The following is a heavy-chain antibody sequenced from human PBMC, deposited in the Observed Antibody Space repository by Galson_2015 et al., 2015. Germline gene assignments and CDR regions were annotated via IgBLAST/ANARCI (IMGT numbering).Heavy chain of an antibody. D-gene: IGHD5-18*01. V-gene: IGHV4-39*01. Sequence: EPLSLPCTVSGGSLISSSYYWGWIRQPPGKGLEWIGSIYYSGSTYYNPSLKSRITISVHTSKHQFSLKLSSATAADTAVYYCARLQLYYFDYWGQGTLVTVSS. CDR2: IYYSGST. CDR3: ARLQLYYFDY. CDR1: GGSLISSSYY. J-gene: IGHJ4*02.